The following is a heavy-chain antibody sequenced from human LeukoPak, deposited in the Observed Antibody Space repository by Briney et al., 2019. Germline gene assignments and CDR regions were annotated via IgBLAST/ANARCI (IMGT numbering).Heavy chain of an antibody. CDR1: GGSISSGGYS. CDR3: ARDRAIPRIKYFDS. V-gene: IGHV4-30-4*07. Sequence: SETLSLTCTVSGGSISSGGYSWSWLRQPPGKGLEWIGYIYYSGSTHYNPSLKSRVTLSLDTSKNRFSLKLSSVTAADTAVYYCARDRAIPRIKYFDSWGLGTLVTVSS. D-gene: IGHD2-21*01. CDR2: IYYSGST. J-gene: IGHJ4*02.